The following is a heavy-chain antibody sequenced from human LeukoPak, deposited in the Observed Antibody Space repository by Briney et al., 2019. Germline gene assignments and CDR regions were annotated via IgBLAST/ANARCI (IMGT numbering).Heavy chain of an antibody. CDR2: ISGRTNTI. V-gene: IGHV3-48*04. J-gene: IGHJ3*02. CDR3: ARESHPRFGELFSAFDI. D-gene: IGHD3-10*01. Sequence: GGSLRLSCAASGFTFSSYSMNWVRQAPGKGLEWISYISGRTNTIFYADSVKGRFTISRDNAKNSLYLQMSSLRAEDTAVYYCARESHPRFGELFSAFDIWGQGTMVTVSS. CDR1: GFTFSSYS.